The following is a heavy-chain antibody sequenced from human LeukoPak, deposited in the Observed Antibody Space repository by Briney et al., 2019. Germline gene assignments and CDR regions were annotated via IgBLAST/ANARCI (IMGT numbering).Heavy chain of an antibody. D-gene: IGHD6-19*01. V-gene: IGHV3-11*05. CDR3: ARDLRSSGWYFDY. CDR1: GFTFSDYY. Sequence: GGSLRLSCAASGFTFSDYYMSWMRQAPGRGLEWVSYISSSSSYTNYADSVKGRFTISRDNAKNSLYLQMNRLRAADTAVSYCARDLRSSGWYFDYWGQGTLVTVSS. CDR2: ISSSSSYT. J-gene: IGHJ4*02.